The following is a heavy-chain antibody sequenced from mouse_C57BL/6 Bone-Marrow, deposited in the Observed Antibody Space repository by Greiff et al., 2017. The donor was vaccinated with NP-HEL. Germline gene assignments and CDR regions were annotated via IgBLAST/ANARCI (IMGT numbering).Heavy chain of an antibody. CDR1: GFTFSSYA. CDR3: ARDPVTTGYAMDY. Sequence: EVKVVESGGGLVKPGGSLKLSCAASGFTFSSYAMSWVRQTPEKRLEWVATISDGGSYTYYPDNVKGRFTISRDNAKNNLYLQMSHLKSEDTAMYYCARDPVTTGYAMDYWGQGTSVTVSS. V-gene: IGHV5-4*01. CDR2: ISDGGSYT. D-gene: IGHD2-1*01. J-gene: IGHJ4*01.